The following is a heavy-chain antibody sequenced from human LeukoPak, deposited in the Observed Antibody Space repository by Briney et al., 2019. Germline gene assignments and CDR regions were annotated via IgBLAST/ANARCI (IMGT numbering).Heavy chain of an antibody. CDR2: VGSGSGYI. CDR1: GFTFSDYY. D-gene: IGHD5-18*01. CDR3: ATGHSYAPDY. V-gene: IGHV3-21*04. Sequence: KPGGSLRLSCAASGFTFSDYYMNWVRQAPGKGLEWVSSVGSGSGYIYYAESVKGRFTISRDNAKSSLYLQMNSLRAEDTAVYYCATGHSYAPDYWGQGTLVTVSS. J-gene: IGHJ4*02.